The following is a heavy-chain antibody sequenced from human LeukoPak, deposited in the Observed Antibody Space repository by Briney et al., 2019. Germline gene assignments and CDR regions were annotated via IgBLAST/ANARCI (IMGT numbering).Heavy chain of an antibody. CDR3: AREPGALVIGATGDY. J-gene: IGHJ4*02. V-gene: IGHV7-4-1*02. D-gene: IGHD5-12*01. Sequence: ASVKVSCKVSGYIVTELSMHWVRQAPGKGLEWMGWINTNTGNPTYAQGFTGRFVFSLDTSVSTAYLQISSLKAEDTAVYYCAREPGALVIGATGDYWGQGTLVTVSS. CDR2: INTNTGNP. CDR1: GYIVTELS.